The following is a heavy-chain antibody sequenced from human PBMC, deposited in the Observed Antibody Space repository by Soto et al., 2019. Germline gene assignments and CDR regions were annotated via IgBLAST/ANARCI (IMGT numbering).Heavy chain of an antibody. Sequence: EVQLVESGGGLVQPGGSLRLSCAASGFTFSSYSMNWVRQAPGKGLEWVSYISSSSSTIYYADSVKGRFTSSRDNAKNSLYLQMNSLRDEDTAVYYGAREIMITFGGVIAPAYGMDVWGQGTTVTVSS. CDR2: ISSSSSTI. CDR1: GFTFSSYS. D-gene: IGHD3-16*02. CDR3: AREIMITFGGVIAPAYGMDV. J-gene: IGHJ6*02. V-gene: IGHV3-48*02.